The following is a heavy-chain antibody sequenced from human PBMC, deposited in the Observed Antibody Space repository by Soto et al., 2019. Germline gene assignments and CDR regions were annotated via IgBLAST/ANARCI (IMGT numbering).Heavy chain of an antibody. V-gene: IGHV4-39*01. CDR3: ASPIATEYDFWTRVPRGMDV. J-gene: IGHJ6*02. Sequence: SETLSLTCTVSGGSISSSSYYWGWIRQPPGKGLEWIGSIYYSGSTYYNPSLKSRVTISVDTSKNQFSLKLSSVTAADTAVYYCASPIATEYDFWTRVPRGMDVWGQGTTVTVSS. CDR2: IYYSGST. CDR1: GGSISSSSYY. D-gene: IGHD3-3*01.